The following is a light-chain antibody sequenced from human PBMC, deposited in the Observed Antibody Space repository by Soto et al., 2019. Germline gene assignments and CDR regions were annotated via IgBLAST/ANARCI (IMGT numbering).Light chain of an antibody. V-gene: IGKV1-39*01. CDR2: AAS. Sequence: IPMTQSPSSLSSSVGDRVNITCRASQSINDYLNWYQQKPVTAPRLLIYAASNLQSGVPSSFSDSGAGTDFTLTINSLQPEDFATYYCQQSYSTLWTCGPGTMVEIK. CDR3: QQSYSTLWT. J-gene: IGKJ1*01. CDR1: QSINDY.